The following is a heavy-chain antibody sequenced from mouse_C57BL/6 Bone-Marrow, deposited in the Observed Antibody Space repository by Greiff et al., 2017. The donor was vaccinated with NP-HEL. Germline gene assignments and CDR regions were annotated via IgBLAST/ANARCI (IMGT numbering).Heavy chain of an antibody. J-gene: IGHJ4*01. CDR1: GFTFSDYG. D-gene: IGHD1-1*01. V-gene: IGHV5-17*01. CDR3: ARRAYYYGSSLYAMDY. Sequence: EVHLVASGGGLVKPGGSLKLSCAASGFTFSDYGMHWVRQAPEKGLEWVAYISSGSSTIYYADTVKGRFTISRANATNTLFLQLNRLRSEDTAMYYCARRAYYYGSSLYAMDYWGQGTSVTVSS. CDR2: ISSGSSTI.